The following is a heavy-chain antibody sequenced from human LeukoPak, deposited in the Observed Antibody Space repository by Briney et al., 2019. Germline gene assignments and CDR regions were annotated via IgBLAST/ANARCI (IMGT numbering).Heavy chain of an antibody. D-gene: IGHD3-3*01. CDR2: IYYSGNT. CDR1: GGSIRSSNYY. J-gene: IGHJ5*02. V-gene: IGHV4-39*01. Sequence: SETLSLTCTVSGGSIRSSNYYWGWIRQPPGKGLEWIGSIYYSGNTYYNPSLKSRVTISVDTSKHHFSLNLNSVTAADTAMYYCARHAHYDFVTGLFDPWGQGTLVTVSS. CDR3: ARHAHYDFVTGLFDP.